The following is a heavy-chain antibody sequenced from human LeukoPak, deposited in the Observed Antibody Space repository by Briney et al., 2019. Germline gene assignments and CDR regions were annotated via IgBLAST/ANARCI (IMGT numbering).Heavy chain of an antibody. CDR2: ISGSGGST. Sequence: PVGALRLSCADSGCTFSSYDMSWVRPAPGRGLEGVSPISGSGGSTYNAHSVRGRFTISRDNSKQTLYLHMYGLRAEGTAVYYCSRHGDFWSGYYTIWGQGTMVTVSS. J-gene: IGHJ3*02. CDR1: GCTFSSYD. CDR3: SRHGDFWSGYYTI. D-gene: IGHD3-3*01. V-gene: IGHV3-23*01.